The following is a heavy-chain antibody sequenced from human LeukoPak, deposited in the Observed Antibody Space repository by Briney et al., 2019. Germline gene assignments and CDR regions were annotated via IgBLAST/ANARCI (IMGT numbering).Heavy chain of an antibody. J-gene: IGHJ6*02. V-gene: IGHV3-33*01. D-gene: IGHD3-3*01. CDR3: ARELNSYYDFWSGYLSYYYYGMDV. CDR2: IWYDGSNK. CDR1: GFTFSSYG. Sequence: GRSLRLSCAASGFTFSSYGMHWVRQAPGQGLEWVAVIWYDGSNKYYADSVKGRFTISRDNSKNTLYLQMNSLRAEDTAVYYCARELNSYYDFWSGYLSYYYYGMDVWGQGTTVTVSS.